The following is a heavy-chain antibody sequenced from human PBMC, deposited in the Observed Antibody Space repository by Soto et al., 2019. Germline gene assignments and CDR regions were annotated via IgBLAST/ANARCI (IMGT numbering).Heavy chain of an antibody. Sequence: SETLSLTCTVSGGSISSGDYYWSWIRQPPGKGLEWIGYIYYSGSTYYNPSLKSRVTISVDTSKNQFSLKLSSVTAADTAVYYCARDTSSSWYGGDYFDYWGQGTLVTVSS. CDR3: ARDTSSSWYGGDYFDY. CDR2: IYYSGST. CDR1: GGSISSGDYY. D-gene: IGHD6-13*01. J-gene: IGHJ4*02. V-gene: IGHV4-30-4*01.